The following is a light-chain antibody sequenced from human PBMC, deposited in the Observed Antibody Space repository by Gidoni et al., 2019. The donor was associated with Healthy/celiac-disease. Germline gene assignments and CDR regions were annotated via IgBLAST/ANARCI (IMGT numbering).Light chain of an antibody. CDR2: RNN. V-gene: IGLV1-47*01. CDR1: RSNIASNY. Sequence: QSVLTQPHSASGTPGQRVTISCSGSRSNIASNYVYWYKQLSGTAPKLLISRNNQRPSVVPDRFSGSKSGTSASLAISGLRSEDEADYYCAAWDDTLSAWVFGGGTKLTVL. J-gene: IGLJ3*02. CDR3: AAWDDTLSAWV.